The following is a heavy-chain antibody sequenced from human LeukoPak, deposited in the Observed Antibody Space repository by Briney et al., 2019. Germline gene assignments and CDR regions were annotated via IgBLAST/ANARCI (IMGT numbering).Heavy chain of an antibody. J-gene: IGHJ4*02. D-gene: IGHD3-22*01. CDR3: ASENYYDSSGYLDFIR. CDR1: GGTFSSYA. CDR2: IIPIFGTA. Sequence: SVKVSCKASGGTFSSYAISWVRQAPGQGLEWMGRIIPIFGTANYAQKFQGRVTITTDGSTSTAYMELSSLRSEDTAVYYCASENYYDSSGYLDFIRWGQGTLVTVSS. V-gene: IGHV1-69*05.